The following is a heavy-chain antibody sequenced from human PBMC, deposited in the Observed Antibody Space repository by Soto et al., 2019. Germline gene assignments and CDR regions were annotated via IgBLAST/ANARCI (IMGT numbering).Heavy chain of an antibody. CDR1: GYTFTSYG. V-gene: IGHV1-18*01. J-gene: IGHJ4*02. Sequence: QVQLVQSGAEVKKPGASVKVSCKASGYTFTSYGISWVRQAPGQGREWMGWISAYNDKTNYAQKLQGRATMTPITPPRTAYMELRSLRADDTAVYDCGSRGASMDLDYWRQGTLVTVSS. CDR3: GSRGASMDLDY. CDR2: ISAYNDKT. D-gene: IGHD1-26*01.